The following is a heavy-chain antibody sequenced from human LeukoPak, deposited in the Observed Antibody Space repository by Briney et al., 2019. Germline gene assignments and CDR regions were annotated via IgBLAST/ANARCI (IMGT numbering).Heavy chain of an antibody. D-gene: IGHD2-21*02. CDR3: ARHSGPVTRGACDY. CDR2: IYTSGST. V-gene: IGHV4-4*07. J-gene: IGHJ4*02. Sequence: PSETLSLTCTVSGGSISSYYWSWIRQPAGKGLEWIERIYTSGSTNYNPSLKSRVTMSVDTSKNQFSLKVNSVTAADTAVYYCARHSGPVTRGACDYWGQGTLVTVSS. CDR1: GGSISSYY.